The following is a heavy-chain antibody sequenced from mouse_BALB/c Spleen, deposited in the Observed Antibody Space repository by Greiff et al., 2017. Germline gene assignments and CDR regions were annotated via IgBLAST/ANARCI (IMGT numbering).Heavy chain of an antibody. CDR1: GYTFTSYW. V-gene: IGHV1-69*02. J-gene: IGHJ3*01. CDR3: TIYYGYTWFAY. Sequence: QVQLQQPGAELVRPGASVKLSCKASGYTFTSYWINWVKQRPGQGLEWIGNIYPSDSYTNYNQKFKDKATLTVDKSSSTAYMQLSSPTSEDSAVYYCTIYYGYTWFAYWGQGTLVTVSA. D-gene: IGHD2-2*01. CDR2: IYPSDSYT.